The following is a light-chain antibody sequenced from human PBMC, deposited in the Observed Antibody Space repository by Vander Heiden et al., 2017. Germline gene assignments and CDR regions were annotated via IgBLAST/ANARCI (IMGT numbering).Light chain of an antibody. CDR1: QSISSY. Sequence: IQETQVPSSLSASVGDRVTITCRASQSISSYLNWYQQKPGKAPKLLIYAASSLQSGVPSRFSGSGSGTDFTLTISSQQPEDFATYYCQQSYSTPLTFGGGTKVEIK. V-gene: IGKV1-39*01. J-gene: IGKJ4*01. CDR2: AAS. CDR3: QQSYSTPLT.